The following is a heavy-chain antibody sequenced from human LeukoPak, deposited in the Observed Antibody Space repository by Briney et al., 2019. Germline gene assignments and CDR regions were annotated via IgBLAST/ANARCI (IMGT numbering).Heavy chain of an antibody. CDR2: IYTSGST. J-gene: IGHJ5*02. Sequence: SETLSLTCTVSGGSISSYYWSWIRQPPGKGLEWIGYIYTSGSTNYNPSLKSRITISVDMSKNQFSLKLTSVTAADTAVYYCAKGYAGVVGWFDPWGQGTLVTVSS. CDR1: GGSISSYY. CDR3: AKGYAGVVGWFDP. V-gene: IGHV4-4*09. D-gene: IGHD2-15*01.